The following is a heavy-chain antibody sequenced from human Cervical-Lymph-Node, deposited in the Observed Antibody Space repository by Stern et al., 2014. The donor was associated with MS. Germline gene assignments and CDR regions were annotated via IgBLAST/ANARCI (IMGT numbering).Heavy chain of an antibody. CDR3: ARGRGSGGFPP. V-gene: IGHV1-2*06. CDR2: ISPKSGVT. J-gene: IGHJ5*02. Sequence: VQLVQSGAEVKKPGASVKVSCKASGYSFNDFSLHWVRQAPGQGLEWMGRISPKSGVTNYAQKFQGRVIMTSDKSNSTVYMEMRGLRSDDTAVYYCARGRGSGGFPPWGQGTLVTVSS. D-gene: IGHD2-15*01. CDR1: GYSFNDFS.